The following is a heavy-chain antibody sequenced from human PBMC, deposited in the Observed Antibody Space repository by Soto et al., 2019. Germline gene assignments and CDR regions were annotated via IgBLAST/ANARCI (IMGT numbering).Heavy chain of an antibody. D-gene: IGHD5-18*01. CDR3: TRGYSYGYGYFDY. J-gene: IGHJ4*02. CDR1: GFTFGDYA. CDR2: IRSKGYGGTT. V-gene: IGHV3-49*04. Sequence: GGSLRLSCTASGFTFGDYAMSWVRQAPGKGLEWVGFIRSKGYGGTTEYAASVKGRFTISRDDSKSIAYLQMNSLKTEDTAVYYCTRGYSYGYGYFDYWGQGTLVTVSS.